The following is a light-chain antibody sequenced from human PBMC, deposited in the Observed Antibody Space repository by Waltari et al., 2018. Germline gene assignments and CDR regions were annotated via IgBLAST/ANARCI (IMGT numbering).Light chain of an antibody. Sequence: TVMTQSPVALSVSPGERVTISCRASQSVSSNLAWYQQKPGQAPRLLIYGVSTRATGIPARFSGSGSGTEFTPTISSLQSEDFAVYYCQQYNDWPPVTFGGGTKVEIK. CDR3: QQYNDWPPVT. CDR1: QSVSSN. CDR2: GVS. J-gene: IGKJ4*01. V-gene: IGKV3-15*01.